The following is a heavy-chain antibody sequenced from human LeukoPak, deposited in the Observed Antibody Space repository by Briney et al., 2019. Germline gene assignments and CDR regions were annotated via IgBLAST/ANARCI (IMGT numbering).Heavy chain of an antibody. CDR2: INPSGGST. CDR3: ASSTMTTVYYFDY. Sequence: KVSCKAXGYXFXSYYMHWVRQAPGQGLEWMGIINPSGGSTSYAQKFQGRVTMTRDTSTSTVYMELSSLRSEDTAVYYCASSTMTTVYYFDYWGQGTLVTVSS. D-gene: IGHD4-11*01. V-gene: IGHV1-46*01. CDR1: GYXFXSYY. J-gene: IGHJ4*02.